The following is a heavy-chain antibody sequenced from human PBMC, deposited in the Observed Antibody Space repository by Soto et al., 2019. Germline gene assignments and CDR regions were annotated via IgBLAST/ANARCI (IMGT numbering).Heavy chain of an antibody. CDR1: GGSFSGYY. Sequence: SETLSLTCAVYGGSFSGYYWSWIRQPPGKGLEWIGEINHSGSTNYNPSLKSRVTISVDTSKNQFSLKLSSVTAADTAVYYCARGTGEGAVADTFIDYWGQGTLVTVSS. CDR2: INHSGST. V-gene: IGHV4-34*01. CDR3: ARGTGEGAVADTFIDY. J-gene: IGHJ4*02. D-gene: IGHD6-19*01.